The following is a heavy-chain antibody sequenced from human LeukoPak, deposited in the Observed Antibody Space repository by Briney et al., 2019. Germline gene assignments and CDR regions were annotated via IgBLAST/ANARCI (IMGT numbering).Heavy chain of an antibody. J-gene: IGHJ4*02. CDR3: ARTHNWSDPLPGGY. Sequence: ASVKVSCKASGYTFTGYYMHWVRQAPGQGLEWMGWINPNSGGTNYAQKFQGRVTMTRDTSISTAYMELSRLRSDDTAVYYCARTHNWSDPLPGGYWGQGTLVTVSS. D-gene: IGHD1-1*01. CDR1: GYTFTGYY. CDR2: INPNSGGT. V-gene: IGHV1-2*02.